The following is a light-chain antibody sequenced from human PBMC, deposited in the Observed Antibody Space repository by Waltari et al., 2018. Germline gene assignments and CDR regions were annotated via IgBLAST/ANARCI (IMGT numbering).Light chain of an antibody. CDR1: SGSVSTTSY. Sequence: QTVVTQEPSLSVSPGGTVTLTCALSSGSVSTTSYATWYQQTPGQPPRTLVYKGNRRSSGVPDRFSGSILGNKAALTITGDQADDESQYFCLFYMGSGIWVSGGGTKLTVL. J-gene: IGLJ3*02. CDR3: LFYMGSGIWV. V-gene: IGLV8-61*01. CDR2: KGN.